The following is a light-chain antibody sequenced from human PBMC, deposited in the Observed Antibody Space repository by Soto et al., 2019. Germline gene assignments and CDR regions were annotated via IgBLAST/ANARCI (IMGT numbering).Light chain of an antibody. CDR3: QQYHNLWT. Sequence: EIVMKQSPATLSVSPGERATLSCTASHYIYSNVAWFQQRPGQAPRLLIYRASTRTTGTPARFSGSGSGTEFTLTITSLQSEDFALYYCQQYHNLWTFGQGTEVEIK. CDR2: RAS. J-gene: IGKJ1*01. CDR1: HYIYSN. V-gene: IGKV3-15*01.